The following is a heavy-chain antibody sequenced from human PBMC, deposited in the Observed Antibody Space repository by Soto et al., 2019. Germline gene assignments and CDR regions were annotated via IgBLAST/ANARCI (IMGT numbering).Heavy chain of an antibody. J-gene: IGHJ6*02. D-gene: IGHD4-17*01. Sequence: QLQLQESGSGLVKPSQTLSLTCAVSGGSISSGGYSWSWIRQPPGKGLEWIGYIYHSGSTYYNPSLTSRVTISVDRSKNQFSLKLSSVTAADTAVYYCARGIYNTVYYYYDGMDVWGQGTTVTVSS. V-gene: IGHV4-30-2*01. CDR2: IYHSGST. CDR3: ARGIYNTVYYYYDGMDV. CDR1: GGSISSGGYS.